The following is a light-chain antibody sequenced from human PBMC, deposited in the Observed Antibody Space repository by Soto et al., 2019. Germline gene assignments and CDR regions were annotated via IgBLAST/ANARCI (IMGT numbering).Light chain of an antibody. J-gene: IGKJ2*01. V-gene: IGKV1-13*02. CDR2: DAS. CDR1: QGISSA. Sequence: AIQLTQSPSSLSASVGDRVTITCRASQGISSALAWYQQIPGKAPKLLIYDASSLQSGVPPRFSGRGSGTDFTLTISSLQAEDLATYYCQQFDSYPYTFGQGTKLEIK. CDR3: QQFDSYPYT.